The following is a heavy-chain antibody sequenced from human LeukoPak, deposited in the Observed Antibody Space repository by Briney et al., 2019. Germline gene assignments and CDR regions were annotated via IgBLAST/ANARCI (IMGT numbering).Heavy chain of an antibody. CDR1: GGSISSHY. V-gene: IGHV4-59*08. CDR2: IYYSGST. J-gene: IGHJ6*02. Sequence: SETLSLTCTVSGGSISSHYWSWIRQPPGKGLEWIGYIYYSGSTTYTPSLKSRVTISLDTSKNQFSLKLSSVTAVGTAVYYCARFKYDFWSGSRSYYFYGMDVWGQGTTVTVSS. D-gene: IGHD3-3*01. CDR3: ARFKYDFWSGSRSYYFYGMDV.